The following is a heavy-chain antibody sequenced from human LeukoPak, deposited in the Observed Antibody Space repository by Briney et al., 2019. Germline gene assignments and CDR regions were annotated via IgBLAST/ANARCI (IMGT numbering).Heavy chain of an antibody. CDR3: ARDADTAMVWGDAFDI. Sequence: ASVKVSCKASGYTFTSYDISWVRQARGQGLEWMGWISSYNGNTNYAQKLQGRVTMTTDTSTSTAYMELRSLRSDDTAVYYCARDADTAMVWGDAFDIWGQGTMVTVSS. CDR2: ISSYNGNT. CDR1: GYTFTSYD. V-gene: IGHV1-18*01. D-gene: IGHD5-18*01. J-gene: IGHJ3*02.